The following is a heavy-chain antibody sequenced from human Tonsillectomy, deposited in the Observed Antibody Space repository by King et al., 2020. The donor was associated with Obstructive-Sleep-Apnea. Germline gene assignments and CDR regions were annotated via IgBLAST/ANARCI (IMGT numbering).Heavy chain of an antibody. V-gene: IGHV4-59*08. Sequence: VQLQESGPGLVKPSETLSLTCTVSGGSISSYYWSWIRQPPGKGLEWIGYIYYSGSTNYNPSLKSRVTISVDTSKNQFSLKQSSGTAADTAVYYCARRLAVAGTPVFDYWGQGTLVTVSS. CDR3: ARRLAVAGTPVFDY. D-gene: IGHD6-19*01. J-gene: IGHJ4*02. CDR2: IYYSGST. CDR1: GGSISSYY.